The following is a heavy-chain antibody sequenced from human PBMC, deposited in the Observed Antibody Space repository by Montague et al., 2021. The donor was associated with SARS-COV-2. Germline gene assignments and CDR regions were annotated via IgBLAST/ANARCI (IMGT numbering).Heavy chain of an antibody. CDR2: TFYRSQWHT. Sequence: CAIPGDSVSSDTAAWHWIRQAPSRGLEWLGRTFYRSQWHTDSAASVRSRISFSGDISKNQFSLHLNSVTPEDTAIYYCVRDGEYGGTGYSFLQNWGQGTLVIVSS. D-gene: IGHD4-17*01. J-gene: IGHJ1*01. CDR1: GDSVSSDTAA. CDR3: VRDGEYGGTGYSFLQN. V-gene: IGHV6-1*01.